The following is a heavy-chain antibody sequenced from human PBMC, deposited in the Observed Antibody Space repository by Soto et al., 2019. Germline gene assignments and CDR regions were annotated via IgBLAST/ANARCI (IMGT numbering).Heavy chain of an antibody. Sequence: TLTLTCTVSGFSLSTSGVGVGLIRQPPGNALEWLALIYWDDYKHYSPSLKSRLIITRGASKNQVVLTVTNLDPVDTGTYYCAFTRGYCPTTRCPKWSESWGQGNLVTVSS. CDR1: GFSLSTSGVG. D-gene: IGHD2-2*01. J-gene: IGHJ5*01. V-gene: IGHV2-5*02. CDR3: AFTRGYCPTTRCPKWSES. CDR2: IYWDDYK.